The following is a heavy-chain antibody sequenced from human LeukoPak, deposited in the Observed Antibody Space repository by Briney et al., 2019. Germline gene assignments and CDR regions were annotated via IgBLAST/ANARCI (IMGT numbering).Heavy chain of an antibody. Sequence: PGGSLRLSCAASGFTFSDYYMSWIRQAPGKGLEGVSYISSSGSTIYYADSVKGRFTISRDNAKNSLYLQMNSLRAEDTAVYYCARASCGGDCPLGPEFDYWGQGTLVTVSS. J-gene: IGHJ4*02. D-gene: IGHD2-21*02. CDR2: ISSSGSTI. CDR3: ARASCGGDCPLGPEFDY. V-gene: IGHV3-11*01. CDR1: GFTFSDYY.